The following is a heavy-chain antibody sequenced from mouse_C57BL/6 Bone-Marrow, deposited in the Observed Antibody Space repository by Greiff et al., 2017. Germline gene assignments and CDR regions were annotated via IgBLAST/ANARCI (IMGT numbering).Heavy chain of an antibody. CDR2: IYPGDGDT. V-gene: IGHV1-82*01. D-gene: IGHD2-2*01. J-gene: IGHJ2*01. CDR3: AREVTTHFDY. CDR1: GYAFSSSW. Sequence: QVQLQQSGPELVKPGASVKISCKASGYAFSSSWMNWVKQRPGKGLEWIGRIYPGDGDTNYNGKFKGKATLTADKSSSTAYMQLSSLTSEDSAVYFCAREVTTHFDYWGQGTTLTVSS.